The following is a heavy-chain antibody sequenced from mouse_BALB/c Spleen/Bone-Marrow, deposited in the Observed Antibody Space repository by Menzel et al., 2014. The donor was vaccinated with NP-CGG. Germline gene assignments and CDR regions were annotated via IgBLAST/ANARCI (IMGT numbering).Heavy chain of an antibody. D-gene: IGHD2-12*01. CDR1: GYTFTSYV. Sequence: VQLQQSGPELVKPGASVKMSCKASGYTFTSYVRHWVKQKPGQGLEWIGYINPYNDGTKYNEKFKGKATLTSDKSSSTAYMELSSLTSEDSAVYYCARWRYPYAMDYWGQGTSVTVSS. J-gene: IGHJ4*01. CDR2: INPYNDGT. V-gene: IGHV1-14*01. CDR3: ARWRYPYAMDY.